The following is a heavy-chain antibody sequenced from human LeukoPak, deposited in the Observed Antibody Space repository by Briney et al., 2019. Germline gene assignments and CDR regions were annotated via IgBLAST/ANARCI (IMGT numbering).Heavy chain of an antibody. Sequence: PGGSLRLSCAASGFTLSSYWMSWVRQAPGKGLEWVANVKQDGSEKYYVDSVKGRFTISKDNAKNSLYLQMNSLRAEDTAMYYCARELISTVTTPNWFDPWGQGTLVTVSS. D-gene: IGHD4-17*01. CDR3: ARELISTVTTPNWFDP. V-gene: IGHV3-7*01. CDR2: VKQDGSEK. CDR1: GFTLSSYW. J-gene: IGHJ5*02.